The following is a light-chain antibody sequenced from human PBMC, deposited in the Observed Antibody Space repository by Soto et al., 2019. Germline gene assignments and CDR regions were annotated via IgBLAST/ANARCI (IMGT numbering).Light chain of an antibody. CDR1: HSINNY. J-gene: IGKJ2*02. CDR2: AAS. Sequence: IQMTQSTSSLSASVGDRVIITCRSDHSINNYLNWYQQRPGKVPKLLIYAASTLQSGVPSRFSGTGCGTVFPLTINSLQPADCATYYCQHGYSSLWTFGPGT. CDR3: QHGYSSLWT. V-gene: IGKV1-39*01.